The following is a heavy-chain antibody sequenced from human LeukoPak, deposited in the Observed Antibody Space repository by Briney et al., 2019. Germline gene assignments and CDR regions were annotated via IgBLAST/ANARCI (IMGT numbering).Heavy chain of an antibody. CDR2: ISYSGYT. CDR1: GGSIRSYY. Sequence: SETLSLTCAVSGGSIRSYYWSWIRQAPGKGLEWIGFISYSGYTSYSPSLKSRVAISVDTSKSQFSLRLSSLTAADTAIYYCARGRNDNGGMFFDSWAQGTLVTVSS. J-gene: IGHJ4*02. D-gene: IGHD4-23*01. CDR3: ARGRNDNGGMFFDS. V-gene: IGHV4-59*01.